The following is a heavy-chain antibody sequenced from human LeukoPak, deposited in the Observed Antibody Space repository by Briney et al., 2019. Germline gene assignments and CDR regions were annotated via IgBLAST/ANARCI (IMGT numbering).Heavy chain of an antibody. CDR2: ISHSGST. Sequence: SETLSITCAVSGGSISSGGYSWSWIRQPPGKGLEWIGYISHSGSTYYNPSLKSRVTISVDRSKNQFSLKLTSVTAADTAVYYCARYSSTWPYWYFDLWGRGTLVTVSS. D-gene: IGHD6-13*01. CDR1: GGSISSGGYS. V-gene: IGHV4-30-2*01. J-gene: IGHJ2*01. CDR3: ARYSSTWPYWYFDL.